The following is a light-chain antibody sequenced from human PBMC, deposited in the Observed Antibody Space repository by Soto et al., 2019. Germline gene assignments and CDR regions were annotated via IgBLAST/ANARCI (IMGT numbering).Light chain of an antibody. J-gene: IGKJ1*01. Sequence: DIVMTQSPATLSVSPGEGATLSCRASQSVSSNLAWYQQKPGQAPRLLIYDSSTRATGIPARLSGRGSGTEFTLTISILQSEDFAVYYCQQYHNWPLAFGQGTKVEIK. CDR2: DSS. CDR1: QSVSSN. V-gene: IGKV3-15*01. CDR3: QQYHNWPLA.